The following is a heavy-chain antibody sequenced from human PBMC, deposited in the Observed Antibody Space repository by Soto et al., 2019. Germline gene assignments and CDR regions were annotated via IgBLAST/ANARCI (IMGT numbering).Heavy chain of an antibody. J-gene: IGHJ3*01. CDR2: IYYSGST. Sequence: SETLFLMSNVSGCSVSTGRYHWSWSRDPPRKGLDWIGYIYYSGSTTYNSSPKSRVTISVDTSKNQFSLKLTSVTAADTAVYYCARDRGYYDSSGYLNAFDVWGQGTRVT. CDR1: GCSVSTGRYH. D-gene: IGHD3-22*01. V-gene: IGHV4-61*01. CDR3: ARDRGYYDSSGYLNAFDV.